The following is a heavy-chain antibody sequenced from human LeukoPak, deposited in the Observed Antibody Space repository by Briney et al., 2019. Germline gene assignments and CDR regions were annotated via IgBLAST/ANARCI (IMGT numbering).Heavy chain of an antibody. Sequence: SXKVSCKASGYTFTGYYMHWVRQAPGQGLEWMGGIIPIFGTANYAQKFQGRVTITADESTSTAYMELSSLRSEDTAVYYCARLGGDFWSCYISYYYMDVWGKGTTVTVSS. CDR3: ARLGGDFWSCYISYYYMDV. V-gene: IGHV1-69*13. CDR2: IIPIFGTA. CDR1: GYTFTGYY. J-gene: IGHJ6*03. D-gene: IGHD3-3*01.